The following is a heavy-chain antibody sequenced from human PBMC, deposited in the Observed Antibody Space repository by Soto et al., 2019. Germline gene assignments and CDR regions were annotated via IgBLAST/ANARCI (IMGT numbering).Heavy chain of an antibody. CDR2: IYYSGST. J-gene: IGHJ6*02. CDR1: GGSVSSGSYY. V-gene: IGHV4-61*01. CDR3: ATLGSGYSTGYYGMDV. Sequence: SETLSLTCTVSGGSVSSGSYYWSWIRQPPGKGLEWIGYIYYSGSTNYNPSLKSRVTISVDTSKNQFSLKLSSVTAADTAVYYCATLGSGYSTGYYGMDVWGQGTTVTVSS. D-gene: IGHD3-3*01.